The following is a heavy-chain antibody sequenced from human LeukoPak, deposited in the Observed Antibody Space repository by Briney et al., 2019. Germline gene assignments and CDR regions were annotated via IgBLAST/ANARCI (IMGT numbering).Heavy chain of an antibody. CDR2: IVVGSGNT. CDR1: GLTFTSSA. V-gene: IGHV1-58*02. CDR3: AASYYYDSSFSWFDP. D-gene: IGHD3-22*01. J-gene: IGHJ5*02. Sequence: TSVKVSCKASGLTFTSSAMQWVRQARGQRLEWIGWIVVGSGNTNYSQKFQERVTITRDMSTSTAYMELSSLRSEDTAVYYCAASYYYDSSFSWFDPWGQGTLVTVSS.